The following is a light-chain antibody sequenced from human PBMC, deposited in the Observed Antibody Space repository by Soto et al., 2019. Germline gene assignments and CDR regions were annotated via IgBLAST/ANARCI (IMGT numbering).Light chain of an antibody. CDR2: KAS. J-gene: IGKJ1*01. Sequence: DIQMPQSPSTLSSSLGDRVTITCRASQTISSWLAWYQQKPGKAPKLLIYKASTLKSGVPSRFSGSGSGTGFTLTISSLQPDDFATYYCQNYNSYSEEFGQGTKVDIK. CDR3: QNYNSYSEE. V-gene: IGKV1-5*03. CDR1: QTISSW.